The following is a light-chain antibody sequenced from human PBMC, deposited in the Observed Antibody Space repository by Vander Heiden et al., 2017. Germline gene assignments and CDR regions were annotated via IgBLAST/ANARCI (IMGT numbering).Light chain of an antibody. CDR1: QGISSY. V-gene: IGKV1-8*01. J-gene: IGKJ1*01. CDR3: QQYYSYPRT. Sequence: AIRMTQSPSSFSASTGDRVTITCRASQGISSYLAWYQQKPGKAPKLLIYAASTLQSGVPSRFSGSGSGTDFTLTISCLQSEDFATYYCQQYYSYPRTFGQATKVEIQ. CDR2: AAS.